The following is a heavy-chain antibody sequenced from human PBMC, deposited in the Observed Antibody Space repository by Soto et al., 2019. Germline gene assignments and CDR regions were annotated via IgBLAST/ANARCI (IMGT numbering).Heavy chain of an antibody. CDR2: IWYDGSDK. CDR3: ARVIIGEVQALDV. J-gene: IGHJ6*02. CDR1: GFTFSTYG. D-gene: IGHD1-1*01. Sequence: ESGGGVVQPGRSLRLSCAASGFTFSTYGMHWVRQAPGKGLEWVALIWYDGSDKYYTDSVKGRFTISRDNSKNTLYLQMNSLRAEDTAVYFCARVIIGEVQALDVWGQGTKVIVSS. V-gene: IGHV3-33*01.